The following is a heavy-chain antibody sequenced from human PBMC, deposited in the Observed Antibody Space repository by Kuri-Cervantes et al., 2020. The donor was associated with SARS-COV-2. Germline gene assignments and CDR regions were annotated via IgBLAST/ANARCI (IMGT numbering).Heavy chain of an antibody. CDR3: ARGFGIQVTGYLDR. D-gene: IGHD6-19*01. Sequence: GGSLRLSCAASGLTFSSYAMSWVRQAPGKGLEWMAVISYDGRNKYYADSVRGRFTISRDNSKNTLYPQMNSLRAEDTAVYYCARGFGIQVTGYLDRWGQGTLVTVSS. CDR1: GLTFSSYA. CDR2: ISYDGRNK. V-gene: IGHV3-30*04. J-gene: IGHJ4*02.